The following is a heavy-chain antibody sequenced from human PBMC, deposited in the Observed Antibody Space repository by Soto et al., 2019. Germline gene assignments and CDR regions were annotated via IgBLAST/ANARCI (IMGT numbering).Heavy chain of an antibody. CDR1: GFTFSSYA. D-gene: IGHD5-12*01. CDR2: ISGSGGST. CDR3: AKTSPEWIRSFEGFYFDY. V-gene: IGHV3-23*01. J-gene: IGHJ4*02. Sequence: GGSLRLSCAASGFTFSSYAMSWVRQAPGKGLEWVSAISGSGGSTYYADSVKGRFTISRDNSKNTLYLQMNSLRAEDTAVYYCAKTSPEWIRSFEGFYFDYWGQGTLVTVSS.